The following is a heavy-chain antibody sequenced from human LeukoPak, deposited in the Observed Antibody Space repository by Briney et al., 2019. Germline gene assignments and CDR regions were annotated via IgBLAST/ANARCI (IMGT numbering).Heavy chain of an antibody. CDR2: IYSGGST. J-gene: IGHJ4*02. CDR3: ARDGILGSHDY. V-gene: IGHV3-66*01. D-gene: IGHD2-15*01. Sequence: PGGSLRLSCAASGFTVSSNYMSWVRQAPGKGLEWVSVIYSGGSTYYADSVKGRFTISRDIPKNTLFLQMNSLRAEDTAVYYCARDGILGSHDYWGQGTLVTVSS. CDR1: GFTVSSNY.